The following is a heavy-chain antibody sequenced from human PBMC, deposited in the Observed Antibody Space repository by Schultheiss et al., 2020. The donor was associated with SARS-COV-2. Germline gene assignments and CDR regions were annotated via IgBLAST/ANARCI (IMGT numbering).Heavy chain of an antibody. CDR1: GDSISSSNYY. J-gene: IGHJ5*02. CDR3: ARGHFGLQS. Sequence: SETLSLTCTVSGDSISSSNYYWGWIRQPPGKGLEWIGYIANSGSTDYNPSLKSRVTISMDTSNNQFSLNLNSVTAADTAVYYCARGHFGLQSWGQGTLVTVSS. CDR2: IANSGST. V-gene: IGHV4-61*05. D-gene: IGHD3-10*01.